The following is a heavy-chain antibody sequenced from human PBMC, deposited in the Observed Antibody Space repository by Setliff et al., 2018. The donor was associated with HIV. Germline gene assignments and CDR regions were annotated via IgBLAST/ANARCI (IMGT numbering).Heavy chain of an antibody. CDR3: ARADYESGTYYFDY. V-gene: IGHV4-59*01. D-gene: IGHD3-22*01. J-gene: IGHJ4*02. Sequence: SETLSLTCTVSGASISDYYWSWVRQPPGTGLEWIGYVYYTGSTSFTPSLNSQLSMSVDTSKKNFSMRLSSVSAADTAMYYCARADYESGTYYFDYWGRGTLVTVSS. CDR1: GASISDYY. CDR2: VYYTGST.